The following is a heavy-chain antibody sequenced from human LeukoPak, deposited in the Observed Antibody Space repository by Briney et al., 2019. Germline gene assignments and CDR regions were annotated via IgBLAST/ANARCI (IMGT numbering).Heavy chain of an antibody. V-gene: IGHV3-53*01. CDR3: ARDGEGYCCGDCFGS. J-gene: IGHJ4*02. CDR1: GFTVSSNY. D-gene: IGHD2-15*01. Sequence: GGSLRLSCAASGFTVSSNYMSWVRQAPGKGLEWVSVIYSGGSTYYADSVKGRFTISRDNSKNTLYLQMNSLRAEDTAVYYCARDGEGYCCGDCFGSWGQGTLVTVSS. CDR2: IYSGGST.